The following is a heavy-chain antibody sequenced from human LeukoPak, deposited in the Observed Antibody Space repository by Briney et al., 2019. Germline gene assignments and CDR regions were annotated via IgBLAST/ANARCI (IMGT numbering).Heavy chain of an antibody. CDR2: IRSKAYGGTT. J-gene: IGHJ4*02. CDR1: GFTFGDYA. Sequence: PGGSLRLSCTASGFTFGDYAMSWFRQAPGKGLEWVGFIRSKAYGGTTEYAASVKGRFTISRDDSKSIAYLQMNSLETEDTAVYYCTREGGYGDYWDYWGQGTLVTVSS. D-gene: IGHD4-17*01. V-gene: IGHV3-49*03. CDR3: TREGGYGDYWDY.